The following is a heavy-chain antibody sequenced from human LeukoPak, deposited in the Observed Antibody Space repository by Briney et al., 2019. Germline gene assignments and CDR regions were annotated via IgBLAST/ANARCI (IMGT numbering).Heavy chain of an antibody. D-gene: IGHD3-22*01. V-gene: IGHV1-2*02. Sequence: ASEKVSCKASGYTFTGYYMHWVRQAPGQGLEWMGWINPNSGGTNYAQKFQGRVTMTRDTSISTAYMELSRLRSDDTAVYYCARVTYYYDSSGYLSGRRYYFDYWGQGTLVTVSS. CDR2: INPNSGGT. J-gene: IGHJ4*02. CDR3: ARVTYYYDSSGYLSGRRYYFDY. CDR1: GYTFTGYY.